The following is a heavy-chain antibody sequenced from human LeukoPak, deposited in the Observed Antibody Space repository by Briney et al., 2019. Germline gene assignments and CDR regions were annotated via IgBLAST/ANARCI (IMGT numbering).Heavy chain of an antibody. V-gene: IGHV1-2*06. CDR1: GYTFTDHY. D-gene: IGHD2-2*02. CDR3: ARGEVVPAAISYYYYGVAV. CDR2: VNPNSGGT. Sequence: ASVKVSCKTSGYTFTDHYIHWVRQAPGQGLEWMGRVNPNSGGTDYAQKFQGRVTMTRDTSIGTAYMELNRLRSDDTAVYFCARGEVVPAAISYYYYGVAVWGQGTTVTVSS. J-gene: IGHJ6*02.